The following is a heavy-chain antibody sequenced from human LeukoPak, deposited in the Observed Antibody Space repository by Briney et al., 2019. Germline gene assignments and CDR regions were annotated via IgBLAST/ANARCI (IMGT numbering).Heavy chain of an antibody. CDR1: GVSISSYY. J-gene: IGHJ4*02. D-gene: IGHD1-26*01. CDR3: ARLAAISGSDYPDD. V-gene: IGHV4-59*08. CDR2: IFYSGNT. Sequence: SETLSLTCTVSGVSISSYYWSWIRQPPGKGLGWIGYIFYSGNTIYNPSLRSRVTISAATSKNHFSLRLRSVTAADTAVYYCARLAAISGSDYPDDWGQGTLVTVSS.